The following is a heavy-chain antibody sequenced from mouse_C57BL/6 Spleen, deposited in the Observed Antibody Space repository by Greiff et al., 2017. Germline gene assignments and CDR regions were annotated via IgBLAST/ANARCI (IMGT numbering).Heavy chain of an antibody. V-gene: IGHV1-9*01. CDR3: ARGRITTVVARYWYFDV. Sequence: QVQLQQSGAELMKPGASVKLSCKATGYTFTGYWIEWVKQRPGHGLEWIGERLPGSGSTNYNEKFKGKATFTADTSSNTAYMQLSSLTTEDSAIYYCARGRITTVVARYWYFDVWGTGTTVTVSS. CDR1: GYTFTGYW. J-gene: IGHJ1*03. CDR2: RLPGSGST. D-gene: IGHD1-1*01.